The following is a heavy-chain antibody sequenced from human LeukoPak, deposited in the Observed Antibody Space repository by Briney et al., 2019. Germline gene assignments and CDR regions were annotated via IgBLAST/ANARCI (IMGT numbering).Heavy chain of an antibody. V-gene: IGHV1-18*01. Sequence: ASVKGSCKASGYTFTSYGISWVRHAPGQGLEWMGWISAYNGNTNYAQKLQGRVTKTTDTSTSTAYMELRSLTSDDTAVYYCAREESSSDSDFDYWGQGTLVTVSS. CDR3: AREESSSDSDFDY. J-gene: IGHJ4*02. D-gene: IGHD6-6*01. CDR2: ISAYNGNT. CDR1: GYTFTSYG.